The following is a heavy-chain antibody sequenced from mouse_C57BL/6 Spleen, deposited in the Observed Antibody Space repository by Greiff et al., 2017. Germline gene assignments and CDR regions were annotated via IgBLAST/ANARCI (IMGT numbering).Heavy chain of an antibody. J-gene: IGHJ1*03. Sequence: QVQLQQPGAELVKPGASVKLSCKASGYTFTDYWMHWVKQRPGQGLEWIGMIHPKSGSTKYTQKFKSKATLTVDKSSSTAYMQLSSLTSEDSAVYYCARSYGYDGWYIDVWGTGTTVTVSS. D-gene: IGHD2-2*01. V-gene: IGHV1-64*01. CDR2: IHPKSGST. CDR1: GYTFTDYW. CDR3: ARSYGYDGWYIDV.